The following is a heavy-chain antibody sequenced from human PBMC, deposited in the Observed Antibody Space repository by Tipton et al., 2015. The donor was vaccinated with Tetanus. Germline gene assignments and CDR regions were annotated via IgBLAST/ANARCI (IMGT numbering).Heavy chain of an antibody. D-gene: IGHD2-15*01. CDR2: SWYDGTDK. CDR1: GFIFSSYG. Sequence: SLRLSCAASGFIFSSYGIHWVRQAPGKGLEWLAGSWYDGTDKYYADSVKGRFTISRDNSKNTLYLQMNSLRAEETALYYCAREAYCSGGSCFSGVFDSWGQGTLVTVSS. V-gene: IGHV3-33*01. J-gene: IGHJ4*02. CDR3: AREAYCSGGSCFSGVFDS.